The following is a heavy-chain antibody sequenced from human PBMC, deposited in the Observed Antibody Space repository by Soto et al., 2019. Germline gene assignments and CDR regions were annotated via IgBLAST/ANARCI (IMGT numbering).Heavy chain of an antibody. Sequence: ASVKVSCKASGYTFTSYDINWVRQATGQGLEWMGWINAYNGNTNYAQKLQGRVTMTTDTSTSTAYMELRSLRSDDTAVYYCARVRRLTMIVVVDFDYWGQGTLVTVSS. CDR2: INAYNGNT. D-gene: IGHD3-22*01. CDR1: GYTFTSYD. CDR3: ARVRRLTMIVVVDFDY. J-gene: IGHJ4*02. V-gene: IGHV1-18*01.